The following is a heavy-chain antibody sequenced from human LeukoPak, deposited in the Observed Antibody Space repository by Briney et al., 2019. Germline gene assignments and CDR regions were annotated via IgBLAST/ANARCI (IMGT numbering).Heavy chain of an antibody. V-gene: IGHV3-7*01. CDR2: IKQDGSEK. J-gene: IGHJ4*02. D-gene: IGHD1-26*01. CDR3: ARVRGSYSLDY. CDR1: GFTFSSYG. Sequence: GGSLRLSCAASGFTFSSYGMHWVRQAPGMGLEWVASIKQDGSEKNYVDSVKGRFTISRDNAKNSLYLQMNSLRGEDTAVYFCARVRGSYSLDYWGQGTLVTVSS.